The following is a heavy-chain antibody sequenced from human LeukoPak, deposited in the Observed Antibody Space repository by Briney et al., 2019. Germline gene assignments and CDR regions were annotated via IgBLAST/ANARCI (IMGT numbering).Heavy chain of an antibody. CDR2: TRNKANSYTT. J-gene: IGHJ3*02. D-gene: IGHD3-10*01. V-gene: IGHV3-72*01. CDR1: GFTFSDHY. CDR3: ARGSSGGLRGAFDI. Sequence: GGSLRLSCAASGFTFSDHYMDWVRQAPGKGLEWVGRTRNKANSYTTEYAASVKGRFTISRDDSKNSLYLQMNSLKTEDTAVYYCARGSSGGLRGAFDIWGQGTMVTVSS.